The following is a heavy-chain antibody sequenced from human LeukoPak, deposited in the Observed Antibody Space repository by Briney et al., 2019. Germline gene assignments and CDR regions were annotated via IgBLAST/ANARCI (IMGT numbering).Heavy chain of an antibody. Sequence: PSETLSLTCTVSNGSISIYLWSWIRQPAGKGLEWIGRIFTSGSTNYNPSLKSRVTMSVDTSKNQFSLKLTSVTAADTAMYYCARELGSGWLDLWGQGTLVTVSS. V-gene: IGHV4-4*07. CDR1: NGSISIYL. J-gene: IGHJ5*02. D-gene: IGHD6-19*01. CDR2: IFTSGST. CDR3: ARELGSGWLDL.